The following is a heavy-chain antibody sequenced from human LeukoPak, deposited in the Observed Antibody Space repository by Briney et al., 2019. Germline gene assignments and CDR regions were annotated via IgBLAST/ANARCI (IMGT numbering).Heavy chain of an antibody. Sequence: GGSLRLSCAASGFTFSGYAMTWVRQAPGKGLEWVSAISGSGGSTHYADSVKGRFTISRGNSKNTLYLQMNSLRAEDTAVYYCAKYGVFGDTPRGHFDYWGQGTLVTVSS. CDR3: AKYGVFGDTPRGHFDY. D-gene: IGHD3-10*02. V-gene: IGHV3-23*01. CDR1: GFTFSGYA. J-gene: IGHJ4*02. CDR2: ISGSGGST.